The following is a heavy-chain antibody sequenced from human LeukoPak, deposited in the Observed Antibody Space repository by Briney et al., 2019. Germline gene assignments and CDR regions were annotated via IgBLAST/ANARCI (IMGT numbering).Heavy chain of an antibody. CDR2: IIPIFGTA. V-gene: IGHV1-69*05. D-gene: IGHD5-12*01. CDR1: GGTFSSYA. CDR3: ARGSGYSGYDLKGYYYYYMDV. J-gene: IGHJ6*03. Sequence: SVKVSCKASGGTFSSYAISWVRQAPGQGLEWMGGIIPIFGTANYAQKFQGRVTITTDESTSTAYMELSSLRSEDTAVYYCARGSGYSGYDLKGYYYYYMDVWGKGTTVTVSS.